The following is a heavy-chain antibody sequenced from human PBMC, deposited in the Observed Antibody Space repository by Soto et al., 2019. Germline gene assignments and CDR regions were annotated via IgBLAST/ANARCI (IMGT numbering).Heavy chain of an antibody. CDR2: ITGGSGFT. J-gene: IGHJ4*02. V-gene: IGHV3-23*01. CDR1: GFTFSTFA. Sequence: GGSLRLSCAASGFTFSTFAMNWVRQAPGKGLEWVSGITGGSGFTFYADSVKGRFTISRDDSENTLFLQMSSLRAEDTAKYYCARSGPTNYFDFWGQGTLVTVSS. CDR3: ARSGPTNYFDF. D-gene: IGHD1-26*01.